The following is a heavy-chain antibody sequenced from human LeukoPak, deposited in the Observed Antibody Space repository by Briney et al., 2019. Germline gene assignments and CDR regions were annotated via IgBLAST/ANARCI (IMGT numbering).Heavy chain of an antibody. CDR2: IYSGGST. D-gene: IGHD3-10*01. V-gene: IGHV3-53*01. J-gene: IGHJ6*02. Sequence: GGSLRLSCAASGFTFSDYYMSWVRQAPGKGLEWVSVIYSGGSTYYADSVKGRFTISRDNSKNTLYLQMNSLRAEDTAVYYCARDSPGGYYGMDVWGQGTTVTVSS. CDR3: ARDSPGGYYGMDV. CDR1: GFTFSDYY.